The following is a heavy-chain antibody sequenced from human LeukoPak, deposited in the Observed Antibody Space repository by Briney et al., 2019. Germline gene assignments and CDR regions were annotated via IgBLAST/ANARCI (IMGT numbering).Heavy chain of an antibody. V-gene: IGHV3-74*01. D-gene: IGHD3-16*01. Sequence: GGALRLSCAASGFTFSSYLMHCVRHAPGKGLVWVSRINSDGSSTSYADSVKGRFTISRDNAKNTLYLQMNSLRAEDTAVYYCARDLGRGSYSLYYFDYWGQGTLVTVSS. CDR2: INSDGSST. CDR3: ARDLGRGSYSLYYFDY. CDR1: GFTFSSYL. J-gene: IGHJ4*02.